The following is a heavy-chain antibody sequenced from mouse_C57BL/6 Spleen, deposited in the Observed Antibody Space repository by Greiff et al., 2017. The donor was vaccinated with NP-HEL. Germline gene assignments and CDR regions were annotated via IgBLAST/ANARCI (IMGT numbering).Heavy chain of an antibody. V-gene: IGHV1-72*01. CDR1: GYTFTSSW. CDR2: IDPNSGGP. J-gene: IGHJ3*01. CDR3: ARSSLLLRSGWFAD. Sequence: QVQLQQPGAELVKPGASVKLSCKASGYTFTSSWLHWVKQRPGRGLEWIGRIDPNSGGPKYNEKFKSKATLTVDKPSSTAYMQLSSLTSEDSAVYYCARSSLLLRSGWFADWGQGTLVTVSA. D-gene: IGHD1-1*01.